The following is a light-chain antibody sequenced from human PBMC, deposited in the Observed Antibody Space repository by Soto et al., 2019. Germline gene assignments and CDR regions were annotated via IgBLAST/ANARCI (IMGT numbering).Light chain of an antibody. CDR3: QQSYSTPWT. CDR1: QSISNY. V-gene: IGKV1-39*01. J-gene: IGKJ1*01. Sequence: DIQMTQSPSSLSASVGDRVIITCRASQSISNYLNWYQQKPGKAPKLLIYTASSLQSGVPSRFSGSGSGTDFTLTVSSLQPEDFATYFCQQSYSTPWTFGDGTKVEIK. CDR2: TAS.